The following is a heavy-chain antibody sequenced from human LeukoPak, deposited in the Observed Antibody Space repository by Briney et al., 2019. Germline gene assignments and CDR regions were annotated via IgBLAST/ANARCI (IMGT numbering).Heavy chain of an antibody. Sequence: GGSLRLSCAASGFSLSAYWMTWVRQAPGKGLEWVANINRDGSQKNHVDSVKGRFTISRDNAENSLFLQMNSLRVEDTAVYYCAKETRGYYDSWGQGTLVTVSS. J-gene: IGHJ4*02. CDR1: GFSLSAYW. V-gene: IGHV3-7*01. CDR2: INRDGSQK. CDR3: AKETRGYYDS.